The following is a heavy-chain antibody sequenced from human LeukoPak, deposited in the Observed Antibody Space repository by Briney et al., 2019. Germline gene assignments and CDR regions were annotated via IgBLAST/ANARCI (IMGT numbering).Heavy chain of an antibody. Sequence: GESLKISCKGSGYSFATDWIAWVRQMPGKGLEWMGIICPGDSDTRYSPSFQGQVTISADKSISTAYLQWSSLKASDTAIYYCARHLNGYSYVYWGQGTLVTVSS. CDR3: ARHLNGYSYVY. D-gene: IGHD5-18*01. CDR2: ICPGDSDT. CDR1: GYSFATDW. J-gene: IGHJ4*02. V-gene: IGHV5-51*01.